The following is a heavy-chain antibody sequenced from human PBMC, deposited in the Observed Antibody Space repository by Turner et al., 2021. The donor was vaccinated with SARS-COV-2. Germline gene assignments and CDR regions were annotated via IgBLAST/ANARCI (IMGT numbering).Heavy chain of an antibody. CDR3: AKDFFLQQLLFDY. CDR2: ISGSGGST. CDR1: GFTFSSYA. Sequence: EVQLLESGGGLVQPGGSLRPYCAASGFTFSSYAMSWVRQAPGKGLEWVSAISGSGGSTYYADSVKGRFTISRDNSKNTLYLQMNSLRAEDTAVYDCAKDFFLQQLLFDYWGQGTLVTVSS. V-gene: IGHV3-23*01. D-gene: IGHD6-13*01. J-gene: IGHJ4*02.